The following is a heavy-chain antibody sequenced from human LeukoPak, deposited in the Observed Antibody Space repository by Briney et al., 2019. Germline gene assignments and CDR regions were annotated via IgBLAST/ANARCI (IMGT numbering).Heavy chain of an antibody. D-gene: IGHD6-19*01. CDR2: INAGNGNT. CDR1: GYTFTSYA. V-gene: IGHV1-3*01. Sequence: ASVKVSCKASGYTFTSYAMHWVRQAPGQRLEWMGWINAGNGNTKYSQKFQGRVTITRDTSASTAYMELSSLRSEDTAVYCCARDSGRYSSGWWGYWGQGTLVTVS. J-gene: IGHJ4*02. CDR3: ARDSGRYSSGWWGY.